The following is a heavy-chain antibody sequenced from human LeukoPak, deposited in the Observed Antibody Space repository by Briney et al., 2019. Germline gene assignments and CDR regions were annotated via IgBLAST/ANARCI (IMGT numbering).Heavy chain of an antibody. J-gene: IGHJ3*02. Sequence: GKSLKISCKGSGYSFTTYWIGWVRQMPGKGLEWMGIIYPGDSDTRYSPSFQGQVTISADKSISTAYLQWSSLKASDTAMYYCATPTTVTTHAFDIWGQGTMVTVSS. V-gene: IGHV5-51*01. CDR3: ATPTTVTTHAFDI. CDR2: IYPGDSDT. CDR1: GYSFTTYW. D-gene: IGHD4-17*01.